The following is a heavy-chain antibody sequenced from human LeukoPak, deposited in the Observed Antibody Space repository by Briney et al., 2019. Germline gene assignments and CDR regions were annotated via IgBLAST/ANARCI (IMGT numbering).Heavy chain of an antibody. J-gene: IGHJ4*02. CDR2: INQDGSEK. CDR3: ARISTAVAGADY. D-gene: IGHD6-19*01. CDR1: GFTFSNAW. V-gene: IGHV3-7*01. Sequence: GGSLRLSCAASGFTFSNAWMSWVRQAPGKGLEWVANINQDGSEKYYVDSVKGRFTISRDTTKNSLYLQMDSLRAEDTAVYYWARISTAVAGADYWGQGTLVTVSS.